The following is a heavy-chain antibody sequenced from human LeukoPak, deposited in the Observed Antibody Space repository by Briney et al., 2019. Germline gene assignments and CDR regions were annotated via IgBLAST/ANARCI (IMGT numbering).Heavy chain of an antibody. CDR2: IYYSGST. Sequence: SETLSLTCTVSGGSITTSSYYWGWIRQPPGKGPEWIGIIYYSGSTYYNPSLKGRVTISVDTSKNQFSLKLSSVTAADTAVYYCARAFRARYFDLWGRGTLVTVSS. V-gene: IGHV4-39*01. J-gene: IGHJ2*01. CDR1: GGSITTSSYY. D-gene: IGHD2/OR15-2a*01. CDR3: ARAFRARYFDL.